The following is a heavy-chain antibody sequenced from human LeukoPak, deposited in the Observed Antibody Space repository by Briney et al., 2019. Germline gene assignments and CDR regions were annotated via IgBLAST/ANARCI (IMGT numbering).Heavy chain of an antibody. CDR2: IYPGDSDT. Sequence: KNGESLKISCKGSGYSFTSYRIGWVRQMPGKGLEWMGIIYPGDSDTRYSPSFQGQVTISADKSISTAYLQWSSLKASDTAMYYCARLYYGSGNQGERFDYWGQGTLVTVSS. CDR3: ARLYYGSGNQGERFDY. D-gene: IGHD3-10*01. V-gene: IGHV5-51*01. J-gene: IGHJ4*02. CDR1: GYSFTSYR.